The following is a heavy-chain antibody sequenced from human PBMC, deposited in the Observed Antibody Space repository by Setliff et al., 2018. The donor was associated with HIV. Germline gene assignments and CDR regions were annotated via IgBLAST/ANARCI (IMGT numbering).Heavy chain of an antibody. CDR2: INPNSGGT. J-gene: IGHJ5*02. D-gene: IGHD1-26*01. CDR3: ARPVGGTGFDP. V-gene: IGHV1-2*02. CDR1: GYTFTGYY. Sequence: ASVKVSCKASGYTFTGYYMHWVRQAPGQGLEWMGWINPNSGGTNYAQKFQGRVTITRDTSASTAYLELSSPRSEDTAVYYCARPVGGTGFDPWGQGTLVTVSS.